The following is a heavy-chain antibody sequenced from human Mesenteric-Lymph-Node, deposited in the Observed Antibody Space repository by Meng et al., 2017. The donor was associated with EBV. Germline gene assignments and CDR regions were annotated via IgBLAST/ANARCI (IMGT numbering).Heavy chain of an antibody. V-gene: IGHV2-26*01. D-gene: IGHD2-21*02. CDR1: GFSLSNVRMG. CDR3: ARYLNTAFDF. J-gene: IGHJ4*02. CDR2: IFSNDEE. Sequence: QVTLKELGSWLVKPTETLTLTCTVSGFSLSNVRMGVSWIRQPPGKALEWLAHIFSNDEESFSTSLKSRLTISKDTSKSQVVLTMTNMDPVDSATYYCARYLNTAFDFWGQGTLVTVSS.